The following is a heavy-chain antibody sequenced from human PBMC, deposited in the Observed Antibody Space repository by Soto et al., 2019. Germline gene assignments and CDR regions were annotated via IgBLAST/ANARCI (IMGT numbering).Heavy chain of an antibody. CDR2: INSDGSST. J-gene: IGHJ4*02. Sequence: EVQLVESGGGLVQPGGSLRLSCAASGFTFSSYWMHWVRQAPGKGLVWVSRINSDGSSTSYADSVKGRLTISRDNAKNTLYPVMNSLRAEAMAVYYCARQRGDWHYDPSDYWGQGTLVTVSS. D-gene: IGHD1-7*01. CDR1: GFTFSSYW. V-gene: IGHV3-74*01. CDR3: ARQRGDWHYDPSDY.